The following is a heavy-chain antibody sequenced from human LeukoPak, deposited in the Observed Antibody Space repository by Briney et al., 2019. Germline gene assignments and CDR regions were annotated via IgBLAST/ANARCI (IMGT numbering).Heavy chain of an antibody. J-gene: IGHJ6*04. CDR2: IKEDGSDK. V-gene: IGHV3-7*01. Sequence: GGSLRLSCAVSGFTFSDYWMTWVRQAPGRGLEWVANIKEDGSDKQYVDSVQGRFTISRDNAENSLYLQMNSLRAEDTAVYYCVRESSVWVGPGIGRPLDVWGKGTAVTVSS. CDR3: VRESSVWVGPGIGRPLDV. CDR1: GFTFSDYW. D-gene: IGHD3-16*01.